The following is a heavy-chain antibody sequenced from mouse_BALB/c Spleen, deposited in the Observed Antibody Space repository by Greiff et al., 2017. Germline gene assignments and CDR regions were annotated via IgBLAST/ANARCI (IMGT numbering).Heavy chain of an antibody. J-gene: IGHJ4*01. D-gene: IGHD2-1*01. CDR2: ISSGSSTI. Sequence: EVKLMESGGGLVQPGGSRKLSCAASGFTFSSFGMHWVRQAPEKGLEWVAYISSGSSTIYYADTVKGRFTISRDNPKNTLFLQMTSLRSEDTAMYYCARSDCNYPYYAMDYWGQGTSVTVSS. CDR3: ARSDCNYPYYAMDY. V-gene: IGHV5-17*02. CDR1: GFTFSSFG.